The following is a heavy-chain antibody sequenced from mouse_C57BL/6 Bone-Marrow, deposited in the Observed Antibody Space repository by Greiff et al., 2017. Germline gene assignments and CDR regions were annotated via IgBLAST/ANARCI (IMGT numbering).Heavy chain of an antibody. Sequence: EVQLQQSGAELVRPGASVKLSCTASGFNIKDDYMHWVKQRPEQGLEWIGWIDPENGDTEYASKLQGKATITADTSSNTAYLQLSSLTSEDTAVYYCTTFSPSYYSNSDGGQGTLVTVAA. V-gene: IGHV14-4*01. J-gene: IGHJ3*01. D-gene: IGHD2-5*01. CDR1: GFNIKDDY. CDR3: TTFSPSYYSNSD. CDR2: IDPENGDT.